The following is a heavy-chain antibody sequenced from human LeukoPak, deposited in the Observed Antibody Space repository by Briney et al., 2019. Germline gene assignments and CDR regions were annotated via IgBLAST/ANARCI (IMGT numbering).Heavy chain of an antibody. CDR3: ARLKARDAFDI. CDR1: DGSFSSYS. V-gene: IGHV4-59*08. CDR2: IYYSGGT. J-gene: IGHJ3*02. Sequence: SETLSLTCAFSDGSFSSYSWNWVRQPPGRGLEWIGYIYYSGGTIYNPSLRSRVTISIDTSKNQFSLKLTSVTAADTAVYYCARLKARDAFDIWGQGTMVTVSS.